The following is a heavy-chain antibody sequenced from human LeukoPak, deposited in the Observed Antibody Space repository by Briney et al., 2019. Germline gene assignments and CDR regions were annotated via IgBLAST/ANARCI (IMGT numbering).Heavy chain of an antibody. CDR1: GGSFSGYY. V-gene: IGHV4-34*01. CDR3: AREHDDSSGYYRRYYYYMDV. Sequence: PSETLSLTCAVYGGSFSGYYWSWIRQPPGKGLEWIGEINHSGSTNYNPSLKSRVTISVDTSKNQFSLKLSSVTAADTAVYYCAREHDDSSGYYRRYYYYMDVWGKGTTVTVSS. CDR2: INHSGST. D-gene: IGHD3-22*01. J-gene: IGHJ6*03.